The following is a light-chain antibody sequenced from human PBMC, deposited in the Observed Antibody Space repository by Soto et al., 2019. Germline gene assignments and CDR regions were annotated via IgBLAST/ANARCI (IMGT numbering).Light chain of an antibody. J-gene: IGKJ1*01. CDR2: GAS. CDR3: QQYGSSPQRT. CDR1: QSVSSSY. Sequence: EIALTQSPGTLSLSPGERATLSCRASQSVSSSYLAWYQQKPGQAPRLLIYGASSRATGIPDRFSGSGSGTDFTLTISRLEPEDFALYYCQQYGSSPQRTFGQGTKVEIK. V-gene: IGKV3-20*01.